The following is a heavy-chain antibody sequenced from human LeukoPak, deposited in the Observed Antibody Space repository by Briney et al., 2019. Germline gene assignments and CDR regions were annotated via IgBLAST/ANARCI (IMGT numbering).Heavy chain of an antibody. CDR1: GGSISSYY. D-gene: IGHD2-15*01. V-gene: IGHV4-59*01. Sequence: PSETLSLTRTVSGGSISSYYWSWIRQPPGKGLEWIGYIYCSWSTNYNPSLKSRVTISVDTSKNQFSLKLSSVTAADTAVYYCARAKMVAAIDYWGQGTLVTVSS. CDR2: IYCSWST. J-gene: IGHJ4*02. CDR3: ARAKMVAAIDY.